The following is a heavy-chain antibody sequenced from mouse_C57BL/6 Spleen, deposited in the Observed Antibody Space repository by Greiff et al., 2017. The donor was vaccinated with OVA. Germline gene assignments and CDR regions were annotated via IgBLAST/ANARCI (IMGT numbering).Heavy chain of an antibody. Sequence: QVHVKQPGTELVKPGASVKLSCKASGYTFTSYWMHWVKQRPGQGLEWIGNINPSNGGTNYNEKFKSKATLTVDKSSSTAYMQLSSLTSEDSAVYYCARSLYYSNYDAMDYWGQGTSVTVSS. CDR1: GYTFTSYW. D-gene: IGHD2-5*01. J-gene: IGHJ4*01. CDR2: INPSNGGT. CDR3: ARSLYYSNYDAMDY. V-gene: IGHV1-53*01.